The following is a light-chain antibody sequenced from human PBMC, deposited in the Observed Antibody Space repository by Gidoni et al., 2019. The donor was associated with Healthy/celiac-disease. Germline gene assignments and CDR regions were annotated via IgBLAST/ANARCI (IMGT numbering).Light chain of an antibody. V-gene: IGKV1-39*01. CDR2: ASS. J-gene: IGKJ3*01. Sequence: DTQMTQSPSSLSASVGDRVTITCRASQSTSSYSHWYQQKPGKAPKLLIDASSSLQSGVPSRISSSGSRTDCTLTSSSLQPEDFATYCCQQSYSTLWTFGPGTRLDIK. CDR1: QSTSSY. CDR3: QQSYSTLWT.